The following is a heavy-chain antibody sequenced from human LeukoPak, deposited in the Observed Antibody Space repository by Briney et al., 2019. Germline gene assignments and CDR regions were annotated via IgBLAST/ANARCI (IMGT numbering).Heavy chain of an antibody. Sequence: ASMKVSCKASGYTFNGYYIHWVRQAPGQGPEWMGWLDPKSGGTKYAQRFQGRVTMTWDTSISTAYMDLARLRSDDTAVYYCAKAGDYYFGSGSYYNLGYYWGQGTLVTVSS. CDR1: GYTFNGYY. V-gene: IGHV1-2*02. D-gene: IGHD3-10*01. CDR2: LDPKSGGT. J-gene: IGHJ4*02. CDR3: AKAGDYYFGSGSYYNLGYY.